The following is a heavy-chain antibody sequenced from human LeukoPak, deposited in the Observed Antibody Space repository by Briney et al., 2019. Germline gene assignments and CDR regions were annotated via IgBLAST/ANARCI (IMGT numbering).Heavy chain of an antibody. Sequence: PGGSLRLSCAASGFTFSSYAMHWVRQAPGKGLEYVSAISSNGGSTYYANSVKGRFTISRDNSKNTLYLQMGSLRAEDMAVYYCARVARIAAAGYYYYYMDVWGKGTTVTVSS. CDR2: ISSNGGST. J-gene: IGHJ6*03. CDR3: ARVARIAAAGYYYYYMDV. D-gene: IGHD6-13*01. V-gene: IGHV3-64*01. CDR1: GFTFSSYA.